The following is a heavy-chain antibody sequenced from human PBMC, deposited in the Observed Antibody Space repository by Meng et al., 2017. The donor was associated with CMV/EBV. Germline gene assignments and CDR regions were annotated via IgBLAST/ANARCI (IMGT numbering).Heavy chain of an antibody. CDR3: ARAPPWDEFDY. D-gene: IGHD1-26*01. CDR1: GFTFSSYS. J-gene: IGHJ4*02. Sequence: GSLRLSCAASGFTFSSYSMNWVRQAPGKGLEWVSSISSSSSYIYYADSVKGRFTISRDNAKNSLYLQLNSLRAEDTAVYYCARAPPWDEFDYWGQGTLVTVSS. CDR2: ISSSSSYI. V-gene: IGHV3-21*01.